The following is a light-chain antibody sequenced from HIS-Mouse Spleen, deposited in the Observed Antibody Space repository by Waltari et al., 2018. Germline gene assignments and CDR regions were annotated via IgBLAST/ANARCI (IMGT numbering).Light chain of an antibody. CDR2: DCS. J-gene: IGLJ1*01. Sequence: QSALTQPASVSGSPGQSITISCTGTSSDVGGYNYVSWYQQHPGKAPKLMIYDCSNRPSGVSNRLSGSKSGNTASLTISGLQAEDDADYYCSSYTSSSTYVFGTGTKVTVL. CDR3: SSYTSSSTYV. CDR1: SSDVGGYNY. V-gene: IGLV2-14*03.